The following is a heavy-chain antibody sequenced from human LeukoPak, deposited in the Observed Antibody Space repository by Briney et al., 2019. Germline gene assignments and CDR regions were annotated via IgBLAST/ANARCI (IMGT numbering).Heavy chain of an antibody. CDR1: GGSISSSNW. CDR3: ARPFYYDTTGYYQYDAFDI. D-gene: IGHD3-22*01. Sequence: PSGTLSLTCAVSGGSISSSNWWSWVRQPPGKGLEWIGEIYHSGSTNYNPSLKSRVTISVDKSKNQFSLKLSSVTAADTAVYYCARPFYYDTTGYYQYDAFDIWGQGTMVTVSS. CDR2: IYHSGST. J-gene: IGHJ3*02. V-gene: IGHV4-4*02.